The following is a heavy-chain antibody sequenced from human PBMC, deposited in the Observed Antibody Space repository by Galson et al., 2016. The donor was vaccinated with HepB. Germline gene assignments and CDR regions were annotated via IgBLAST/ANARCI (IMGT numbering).Heavy chain of an antibody. D-gene: IGHD3-22*01. CDR3: ARDSHDSTGYNYAPLRFYYMDV. Sequence: SLRLSCAVSGFTFGSFGMHWVRQAPGKGLEWVAVISFAGTNALYADSVRGRFTISRDSSTNTVSLQMNGLRTEDTAIYYCARDSHDSTGYNYAPLRFYYMDVWGKGTTVTVSS. J-gene: IGHJ6*03. CDR2: ISFAGTNA. CDR1: GFTFGSFG. V-gene: IGHV3-30*05.